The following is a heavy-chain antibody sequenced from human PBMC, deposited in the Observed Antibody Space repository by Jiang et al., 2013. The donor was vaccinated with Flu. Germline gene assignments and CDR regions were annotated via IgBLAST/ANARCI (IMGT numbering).Heavy chain of an antibody. CDR3: AKDWRADY. CDR2: ISASGDGT. J-gene: IGHJ4*02. Sequence: AASGFTFSSYAMNWVRQARGKGLEWVSDISASGDGTHYADSVKGRFTISRDNSKNTLYLQMNSLRAEDTAIYYCAKDWRADYWGQGTLVTVSS. CDR1: GFTFSSYA. V-gene: IGHV3-23*01.